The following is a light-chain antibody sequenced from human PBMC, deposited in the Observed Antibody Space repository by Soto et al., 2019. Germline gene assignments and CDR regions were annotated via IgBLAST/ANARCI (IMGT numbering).Light chain of an antibody. Sequence: EIVLTQSPGTLSLSPGARATLSCRASQSVSSSYLAWYQQKPGQAPRLLIYGASSRATGIPDRFSGSGSGTDFTLTISRLEPEDFAVYYCQQYGSSPLSVGQGTRLEI. CDR2: GAS. CDR1: QSVSSSY. CDR3: QQYGSSPLS. V-gene: IGKV3-20*01. J-gene: IGKJ5*01.